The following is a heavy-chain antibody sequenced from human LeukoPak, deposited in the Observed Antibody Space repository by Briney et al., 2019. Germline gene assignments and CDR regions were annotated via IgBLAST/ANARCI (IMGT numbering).Heavy chain of an antibody. Sequence: PGGSLRLSCAASGFTFSSYAMSWVRQAPGKGLEWVSAISGSGGSTYYADSVKGRFTISRDNSKNTLYLQMNSLRAEDTAVYYCAKDSGLWYCYDSSGYYRLGPFDYWGQGTLVTVSS. CDR2: ISGSGGST. J-gene: IGHJ4*02. CDR3: AKDSGLWYCYDSSGYYRLGPFDY. V-gene: IGHV3-23*01. CDR1: GFTFSSYA. D-gene: IGHD3-22*01.